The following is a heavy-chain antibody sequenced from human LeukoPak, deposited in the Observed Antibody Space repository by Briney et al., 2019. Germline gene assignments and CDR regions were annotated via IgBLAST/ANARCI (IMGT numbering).Heavy chain of an antibody. CDR3: ARDSSRYGDYLAY. J-gene: IGHJ4*02. Sequence: PGGSLRLSCAASGFTFSSCAMHWVRQAPGKGLEWVAVISNDGINKYYADSVKGRFTISRDNFKNTVYLQMNSLRAEDTAVYYCARDSSRYGDYLAYWGQGTLVTVSS. D-gene: IGHD4-17*01. V-gene: IGHV3-30*04. CDR2: ISNDGINK. CDR1: GFTFSSCA.